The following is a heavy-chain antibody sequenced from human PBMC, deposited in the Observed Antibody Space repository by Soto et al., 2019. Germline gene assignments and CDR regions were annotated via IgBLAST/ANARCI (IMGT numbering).Heavy chain of an antibody. CDR3: AKDLD. V-gene: IGHV3-23*01. CDR1: GFTFRSYA. J-gene: IGHJ4*02. CDR2: IVGSGGST. Sequence: EVHLLESGGGLVQPGGSLRLSCAASGFTFRSYAMNWVRQAPGKGLEWVSTIVGSGGSTFYADSVKGRFTISRDNSKDTLYRQMNSLRAEDTAVYYCAKDLDWGQGTLVTVSS.